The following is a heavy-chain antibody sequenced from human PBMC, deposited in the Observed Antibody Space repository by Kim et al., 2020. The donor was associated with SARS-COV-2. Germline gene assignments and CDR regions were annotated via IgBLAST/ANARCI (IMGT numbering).Heavy chain of an antibody. V-gene: IGHV3-49*04. Sequence: GGSLRLSCTASGFTFGDYAMSWVRQAPGKGLEWVGFIRSKAYGGTTEYAASVKGRFTISRDDSKSIAYLQMNSLKTEDTAVYYCTRVEGLLWFGESPDDYWGQGTLVTVSS. CDR2: IRSKAYGGTT. J-gene: IGHJ4*02. CDR3: TRVEGLLWFGESPDDY. D-gene: IGHD3-10*01. CDR1: GFTFGDYA.